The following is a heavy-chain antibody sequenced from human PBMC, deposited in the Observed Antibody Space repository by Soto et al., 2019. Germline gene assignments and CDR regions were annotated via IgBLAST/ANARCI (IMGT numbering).Heavy chain of an antibody. D-gene: IGHD3-9*01. V-gene: IGHV2-5*02. CDR1: GFSLSTSGVG. Sequence: QITLKESGPTLVNPTQTLTLTCTFSGFSLSTSGVGVGWIRQPPGQALEWLALIYWDDDKRYSPSLKSRLTITKDTSKNQVVLTMTNMDPVDTATYYCAHSRRTNYDILTGYSYYYYMDVWGKGTTVTVSS. J-gene: IGHJ6*03. CDR3: AHSRRTNYDILTGYSYYYYMDV. CDR2: IYWDDDK.